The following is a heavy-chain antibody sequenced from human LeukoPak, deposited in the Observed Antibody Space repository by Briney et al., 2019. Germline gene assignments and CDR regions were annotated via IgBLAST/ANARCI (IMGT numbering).Heavy chain of an antibody. CDR2: ISWNSGSI. D-gene: IGHD3-3*01. V-gene: IGHV3-9*01. CDR3: AKDGRGRFLEWSNWFDP. J-gene: IGHJ5*02. CDR1: GFTFDDYA. Sequence: GRSLRLSCAASGFTFDDYAMHSVRQAPGKGLEWVSGISWNSGSIGYADSVKGRFTISRDNAKNSLYLQMNSLRAEDTALYYCAKDGRGRFLEWSNWFDPWGQGTLVTVSS.